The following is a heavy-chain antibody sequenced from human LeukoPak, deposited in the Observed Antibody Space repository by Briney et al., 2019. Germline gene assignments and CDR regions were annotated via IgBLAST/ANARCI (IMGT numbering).Heavy chain of an antibody. D-gene: IGHD3-22*01. V-gene: IGHV3-23*01. J-gene: IGHJ4*02. CDR2: ISGSGGST. CDR1: GFTFSSYA. Sequence: PGGSLRLSCAASGFTFSSYAMSWVRQTPGKGLEWVSAISGSGGSTYYADSVKGRFTISRDNSKNTLYLQMNSLRAEDTAVYYCAKDTRITMIVVVITHFDYWGQGTLVTVSS. CDR3: AKDTRITMIVVVITHFDY.